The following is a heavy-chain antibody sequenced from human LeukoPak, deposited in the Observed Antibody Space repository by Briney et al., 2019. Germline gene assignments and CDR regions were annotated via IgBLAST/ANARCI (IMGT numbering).Heavy chain of an antibody. CDR3: ARSMVRGVNFDY. V-gene: IGHV6-1*01. CDR1: GDSLSSNSAA. CDR2: TYYRSKWYN. D-gene: IGHD3-10*01. Sequence: SQTLSLTCAISGDSLSSNSAAWNWIRQSPSRGLEWLGRTYYRSKWYNDYAVSVKSLITINPDTSKNQFSRQLNSVTPEDTAVYYCARSMVRGVNFDYWGQGTLVTVSS. J-gene: IGHJ4*02.